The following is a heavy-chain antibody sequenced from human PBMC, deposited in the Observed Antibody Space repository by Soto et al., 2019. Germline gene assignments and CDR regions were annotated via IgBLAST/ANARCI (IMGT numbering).Heavy chain of an antibody. J-gene: IGHJ4*02. V-gene: IGHV3-23*01. Sequence: GGSLRLSCAASVFTFSRYVMTWVRQAPGEGLEWVSGISGSAGGTYYVDSVRGRFTISRDNSKNTLYLQMKSLRAEDTAIYYCAKDSDISGYYLWYFEYWGQGTMVTVSS. CDR3: AKDSDISGYYLWYFEY. D-gene: IGHD3-22*01. CDR2: ISGSAGGT. CDR1: VFTFSRYV.